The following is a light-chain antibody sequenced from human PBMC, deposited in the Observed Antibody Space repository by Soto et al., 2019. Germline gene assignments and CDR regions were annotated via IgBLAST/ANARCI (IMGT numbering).Light chain of an antibody. V-gene: IGKV1-5*01. CDR2: DAS. Sequence: DIQMTQSPSTLSAFVGDRVTITCRASQSISSRLAWYQQKPGKAPKFLIYDASSLESGVPSRFSGSGSGTEFTLNISSLQPDDSATYYCQQFNIYPLTFGGGTKVEIK. CDR1: QSISSR. CDR3: QQFNIYPLT. J-gene: IGKJ4*01.